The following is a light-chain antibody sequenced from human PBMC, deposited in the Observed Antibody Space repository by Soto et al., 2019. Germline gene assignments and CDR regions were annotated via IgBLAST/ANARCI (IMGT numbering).Light chain of an antibody. V-gene: IGKV3-20*01. Sequence: EIVLTQSPGTLSFSPGERATLSCRASQSVSSTYLAWCQQKPGQAPRLLIYGASTRATGIPDRFSGTGSGTGFTLTISRLEPEDFAVYHCQHFGDSPITFGQGTRLEIK. CDR1: QSVSSTY. CDR2: GAS. CDR3: QHFGDSPIT. J-gene: IGKJ5*01.